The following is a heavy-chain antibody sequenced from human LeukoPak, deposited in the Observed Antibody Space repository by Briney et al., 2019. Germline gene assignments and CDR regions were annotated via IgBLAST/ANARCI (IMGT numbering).Heavy chain of an antibody. V-gene: IGHV3-30*18. CDR1: GFTFSSYG. Sequence: GRSLRLSCAASGFTFSSYGMHWVRQAPGKGLEWVAVISYDGSNKYYADSVKGRFTISRDSSKNTLYLQMNSLRAEDTAVYYCAKEGYDILTGYSAPEYYYYYGMDVWGQGTTVTVSS. J-gene: IGHJ6*02. D-gene: IGHD3-9*01. CDR3: AKEGYDILTGYSAPEYYYYYGMDV. CDR2: ISYDGSNK.